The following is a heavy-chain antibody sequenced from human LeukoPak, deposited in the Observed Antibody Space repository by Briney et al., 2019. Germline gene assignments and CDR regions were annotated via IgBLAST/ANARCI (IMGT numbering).Heavy chain of an antibody. CDR2: IYYSGST. CDR3: ARFSSIAAAFDY. J-gene: IGHJ4*02. V-gene: IGHV4-39*07. D-gene: IGHD6-6*01. Sequence: SETLSLTCTVSGGSISSSNFYWGWIRQPPGKGLEWIGSIYYSGSTNYNPSLKSRVTMSVDTSKNQFSLKLSSVTAADTAVYYCARFSSIAAAFDYWGQGTLVTVSS. CDR1: GGSISSSNFY.